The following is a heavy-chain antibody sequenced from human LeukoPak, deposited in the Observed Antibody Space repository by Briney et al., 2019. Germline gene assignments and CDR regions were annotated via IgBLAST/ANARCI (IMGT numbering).Heavy chain of an antibody. CDR1: GGSFSGYY. J-gene: IGHJ6*03. CDR3: ARGRNYYYYYYMDV. CDR2: INHSGST. V-gene: IGHV4-34*01. Sequence: SETLSLTCAVYGGSFSGYYWSWIRQPPGKGLEWIGEINHSGSTNYNPSLKSRVTISVDTSKNQFPLKLSSVTAADTAVYYCARGRNYYYYYYMDVWGKGTTVTVSS.